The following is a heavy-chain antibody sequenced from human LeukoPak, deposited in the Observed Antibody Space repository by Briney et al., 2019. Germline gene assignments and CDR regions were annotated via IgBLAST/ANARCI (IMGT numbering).Heavy chain of an antibody. J-gene: IGHJ4*02. CDR2: ISWNSGSI. CDR1: GFTFDDYA. V-gene: IGHV3-9*01. CDR3: AKAPRYGSGSYYSFLVGYFDY. Sequence: GRSLRLSCAASGFTFDDYAMHWVRQAPGKGLEWVSGISWNSGSIGYADSVKGRFTISRDNAKNSLYLQMNSLRAEDTALYYCAKAPRYGSGSYYSFLVGYFDYWGRGTLVTVSS. D-gene: IGHD3-10*01.